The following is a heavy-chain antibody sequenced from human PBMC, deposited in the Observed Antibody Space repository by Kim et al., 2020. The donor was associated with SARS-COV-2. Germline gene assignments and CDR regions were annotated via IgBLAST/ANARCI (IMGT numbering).Heavy chain of an antibody. CDR2: ASYDGSKN. CDR1: GFPFSRFA. D-gene: IGHD2-15*01. Sequence: GGSLRLSCAASGFPFSRFAMHWVRQAPGKGLEWVAVASYDGSKNYYADSVRGRFTISKDISKNTLYLQMNSLRPDDTALYFCSREVSGYCSGGTCFSGFDYWGQGSLVTVSS. J-gene: IGHJ4*02. V-gene: IGHV3-30*04. CDR3: SREVSGYCSGGTCFSGFDY.